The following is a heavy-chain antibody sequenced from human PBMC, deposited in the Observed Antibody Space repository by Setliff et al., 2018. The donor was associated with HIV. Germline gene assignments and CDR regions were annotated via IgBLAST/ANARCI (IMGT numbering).Heavy chain of an antibody. J-gene: IGHJ4*02. CDR3: ARERPQSHFFDY. Sequence: SETLSLTCAVYGGSFSGFYWNWIRQPPGKGLDWIGEINHSGSTTYNPSLKSRVTISLDTSKNQISLKLSSVTAADTAVYYCARERPQSHFFDYWGQGTLVTVSS. D-gene: IGHD6-19*01. V-gene: IGHV4-34*01. CDR1: GGSFSGFY. CDR2: INHSGST.